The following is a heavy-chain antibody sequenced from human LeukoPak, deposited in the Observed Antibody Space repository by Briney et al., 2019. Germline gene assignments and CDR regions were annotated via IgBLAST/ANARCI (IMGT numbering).Heavy chain of an antibody. CDR1: GFTVSSNY. Sequence: PGGSLRLSCAASGFTVSSNYMTWVRQAPGKGLEWVSVIYSGGSTYYSDSVKGRFTISRDSSKNTLYLQMNSLRAEDTAVYYCARVRQQLVQDAFDIWGQGTMVTVSS. J-gene: IGHJ3*02. V-gene: IGHV3-53*01. CDR3: ARVRQQLVQDAFDI. D-gene: IGHD6-13*01. CDR2: IYSGGST.